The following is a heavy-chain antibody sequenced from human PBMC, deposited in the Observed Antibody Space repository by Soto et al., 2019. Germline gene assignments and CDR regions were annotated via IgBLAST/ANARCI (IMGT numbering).Heavy chain of an antibody. CDR1: GYTFTSYG. V-gene: IGHV1-18*01. D-gene: IGHD4-17*01. J-gene: IGHJ6*02. CDR3: ARXXXXDYGDLLNNYYYYYGMDV. Sequence: ASVKVSCKASGYTFTSYGISWVRQAPGQGLEWMGWISAYNGNTNYAQKPQGRVTMTTDTSTSTAYMELRSLRSDDTAVYYCARXXXXDYGDLLNNYYYYYGMDVWGQGTTVTVSS. CDR2: ISAYNGNT.